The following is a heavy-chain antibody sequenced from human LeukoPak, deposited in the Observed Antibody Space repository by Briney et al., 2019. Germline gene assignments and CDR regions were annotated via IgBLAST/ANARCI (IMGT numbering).Heavy chain of an antibody. V-gene: IGHV1-46*01. CDR2: INPSGGST. D-gene: IGHD3-16*01. Sequence: ASVKVSCKASGYTFTSYYMHWVRQAPRQGLEWMGIINPSGGSTSYAQKFQGRVTMTRDTSTSTVYMELSSLRSEDTAVYYCARDRLPLDYYYYYGMDVWGQGTTVTVSS. CDR3: ARDRLPLDYYYYYGMDV. J-gene: IGHJ6*02. CDR1: GYTFTSYY.